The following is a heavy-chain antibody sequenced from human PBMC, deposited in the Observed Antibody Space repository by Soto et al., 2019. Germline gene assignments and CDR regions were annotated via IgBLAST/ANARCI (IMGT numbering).Heavy chain of an antibody. Sequence: QVQLVQSGAEVKKPGASVKVSCKASGYTFTSYGISWVRQAPGQGLEWMGWISAYNGNTNYAQKLQGRVTMTTDTXXRTAYMELRSLRSDDTAVYYCARVLLWFGESWFDPWGQGTLVTVSS. D-gene: IGHD3-10*01. V-gene: IGHV1-18*01. CDR1: GYTFTSYG. J-gene: IGHJ5*02. CDR3: ARVLLWFGESWFDP. CDR2: ISAYNGNT.